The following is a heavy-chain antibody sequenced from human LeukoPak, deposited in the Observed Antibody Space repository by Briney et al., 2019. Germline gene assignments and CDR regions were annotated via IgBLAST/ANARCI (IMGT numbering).Heavy chain of an antibody. CDR1: GFTCNSYA. V-gene: IGHV3-23*01. CDR2: ISSSSGST. CDR3: AKDQGSGLGSYSWGDVDY. Sequence: PGGSLRLSCAPSGFTCNSYAKSWLRPPPGEVLEWVAGISSSSGSTVYADSVKGRFTISRDNFRNTVFLQMNSLRVDDTAVYYCAKDQGSGLGSYSWGDVDYWGQGTLVTVSS. D-gene: IGHD3-10*01. J-gene: IGHJ4*02.